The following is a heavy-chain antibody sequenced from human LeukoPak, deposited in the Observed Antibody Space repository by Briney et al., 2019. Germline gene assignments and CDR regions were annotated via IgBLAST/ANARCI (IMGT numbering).Heavy chain of an antibody. D-gene: IGHD3-10*01. Sequence: PGGSLRLSCAASGFTFSSFWMHWVRQAPGKGLVWVSRINSDGSSTSYADSVKGRFTISRDNAKNTLYLQMNSLRAEDTAVYYCARVGTGNWYFDLWGRGTLVTVSS. CDR2: INSDGSST. CDR1: GFTFSSFW. J-gene: IGHJ2*01. CDR3: ARVGTGNWYFDL. V-gene: IGHV3-74*01.